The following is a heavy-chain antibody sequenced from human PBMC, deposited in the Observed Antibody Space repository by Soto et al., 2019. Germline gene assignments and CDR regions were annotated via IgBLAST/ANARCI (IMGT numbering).Heavy chain of an antibody. V-gene: IGHV4-4*02. D-gene: IGHD6-19*01. CDR2: MFHSGKP. CDR3: ATTREAVVHLYHFDY. Sequence: QVHLRASGPGLVKPSGTLTLTCDVSGGSVSDSVWWSWVRQAPGKGLEWIGEMFHSGKPYYTPSLKSRVPLSVDKSKNQVSLNLESVTAADTAIYYCATTREAVVHLYHFDYWGQGTLGT. CDR1: GGSVSDSVW. J-gene: IGHJ4*02.